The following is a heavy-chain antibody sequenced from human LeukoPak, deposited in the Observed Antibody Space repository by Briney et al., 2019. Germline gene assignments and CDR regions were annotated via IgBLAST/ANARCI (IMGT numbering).Heavy chain of an antibody. D-gene: IGHD2-15*01. CDR1: GYTYTNYG. CDR2: ISTYDHDT. CDR3: VRDYFCSGGTCDDCFDP. J-gene: IGHJ5*02. V-gene: IGHV1-18*01. Sequence: ASVKVSCKASGYTYTNYGISWVRQAPGQGLEWMAWISTYDHDTNYAQKFRGRVTMTTDTSTSTAYMELRSLGSDDTAVYYCVRDYFCSGGTCDDCFDPWGQGTLVTVSS.